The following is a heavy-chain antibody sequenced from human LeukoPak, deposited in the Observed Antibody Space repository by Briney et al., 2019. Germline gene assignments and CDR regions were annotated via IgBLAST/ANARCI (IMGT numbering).Heavy chain of an antibody. Sequence: SETLSLTCTVSGGSISSGGYYWSWIRQHPGKGLEWIGYIYYSGSTYYNPSLKSRVTISVDTSKNQSSLKLSSVTAADTAVYYCASTSYYGSGTQVDVWGQGTTVTVSS. CDR1: GGSISSGGYY. D-gene: IGHD3-10*01. CDR3: ASTSYYGSGTQVDV. CDR2: IYYSGST. J-gene: IGHJ6*02. V-gene: IGHV4-31*03.